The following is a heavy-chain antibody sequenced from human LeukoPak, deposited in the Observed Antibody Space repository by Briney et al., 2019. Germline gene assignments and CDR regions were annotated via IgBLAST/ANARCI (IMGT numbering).Heavy chain of an antibody. V-gene: IGHV4-4*07. CDR1: GGSISSYY. D-gene: IGHD7-27*01. Sequence: SETLSLTCTVSGGSISSYYWSWIRQPAGKGLEWIGRIYTSGSTNYNPSLKSRVTMSVDTSKNQFSLKLSSVTAADTAVYYCAREDNNWGGGNAFDIWGQGTMVTVSS. CDR3: AREDNNWGGGNAFDI. CDR2: IYTSGST. J-gene: IGHJ3*02.